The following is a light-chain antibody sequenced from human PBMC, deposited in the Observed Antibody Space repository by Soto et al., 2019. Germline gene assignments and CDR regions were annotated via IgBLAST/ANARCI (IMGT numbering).Light chain of an antibody. CDR2: DVS. Sequence: QSVLTQPASVSGSAGQSITISCTRTSSDIGAFDLVSWFQQNPGMAPKVMIDDVSLRPSGDSNRFSGSKSGNTASLTISGLLAEDEADYYCSSYTITSTRLFGTGTKLTVL. V-gene: IGLV2-14*01. CDR3: SSYTITSTRL. CDR1: SSDIGAFDL. J-gene: IGLJ1*01.